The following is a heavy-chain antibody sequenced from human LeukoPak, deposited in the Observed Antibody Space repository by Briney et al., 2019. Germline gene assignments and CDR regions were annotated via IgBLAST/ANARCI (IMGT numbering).Heavy chain of an antibody. CDR3: AKDSVDTAMVY. V-gene: IGHV3-9*01. J-gene: IGHJ4*02. CDR2: ISWNSGSI. Sequence: GRSLRLSCAASGFTFDDYAMHWVRQAPGKGLEWVPGISWNSGSIGYADSVKGRFTISRDNAKNSLYLQMNSLRAEDTAVYYCAKDSVDTAMVYWGQGTLVTVSS. CDR1: GFTFDDYA. D-gene: IGHD5-18*01.